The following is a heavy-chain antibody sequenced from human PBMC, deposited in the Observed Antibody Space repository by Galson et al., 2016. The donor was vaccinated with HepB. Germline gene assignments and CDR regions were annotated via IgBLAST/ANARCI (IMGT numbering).Heavy chain of an antibody. CDR2: LIPLFGTA. D-gene: IGHD5-24*01. Sequence: SVKVSCKASGGTLNNYAISWVRQAPGQGLEWMGGLIPLFGTANYAQKFQDRVTITADESTTTVYMELSSLMPDDTAVYYCATSSPPTRAMWLQYTLEYWGQGALVTVSS. V-gene: IGHV1-69*13. J-gene: IGHJ4*02. CDR1: GGTLNNYA. CDR3: ATSSPPTRAMWLQYTLEY.